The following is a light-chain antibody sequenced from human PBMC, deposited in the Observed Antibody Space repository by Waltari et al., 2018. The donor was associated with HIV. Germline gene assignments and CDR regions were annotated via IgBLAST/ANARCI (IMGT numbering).Light chain of an antibody. CDR1: QNIYTY. CDR2: SAT. V-gene: IGKV1-39*01. CDR3: QQSYTSPT. J-gene: IGKJ3*01. Sequence: DIQMTQSPSSLSASVGDRVTITCRASQNIYTYINCYRQKPGEAPEALVHSATDLHNGVPSRFTGSGSGTDFTLTITNLQREDFATYFCQQSYTSPTFGPGTTVDL.